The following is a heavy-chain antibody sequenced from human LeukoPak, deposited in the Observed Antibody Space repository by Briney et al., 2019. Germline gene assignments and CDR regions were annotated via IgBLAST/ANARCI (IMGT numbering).Heavy chain of an antibody. CDR3: ASSQGSGKIDY. Sequence: SGTLSLTCSVSGVSVTNHYWNWIRESPGKGLEWIGYISYSGRTNYNPSFRSRVTISVDTSENQFSLKLDSVTAADTAVYYCASSQGSGKIDYWGQGTLVTVSS. V-gene: IGHV4-59*02. D-gene: IGHD2-15*01. J-gene: IGHJ4*02. CDR2: ISYSGRT. CDR1: GVSVTNHY.